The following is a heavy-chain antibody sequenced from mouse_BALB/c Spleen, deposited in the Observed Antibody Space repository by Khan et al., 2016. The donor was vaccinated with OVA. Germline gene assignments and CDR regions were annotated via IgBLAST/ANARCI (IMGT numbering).Heavy chain of an antibody. Sequence: VRLQQSGPDLVKPGASVKIPCKTSGYTFTDYIIDWVKQSHGKSLEWIGDINPNNGDTIYNQKFKVKATLTVDKSSSTAYMELRSLPSEDTAVYYCARQGYGGFAYWGQGTLVTVSA. J-gene: IGHJ3*01. CDR3: ARQGYGGFAY. CDR2: INPNNGDT. V-gene: IGHV1-18*01. D-gene: IGHD2-2*01. CDR1: GYTFTDYI.